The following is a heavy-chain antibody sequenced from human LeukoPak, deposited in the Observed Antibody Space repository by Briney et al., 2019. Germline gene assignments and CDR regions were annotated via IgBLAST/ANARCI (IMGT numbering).Heavy chain of an antibody. V-gene: IGHV3-7*02. CDR3: ARGEGLGSSWADY. CDR1: GFTFSSNW. J-gene: IGHJ4*02. D-gene: IGHD6-13*01. CDR2: IKQDGREK. Sequence: GGSLRLSCVVSGFTFSSNWMSWARQAPGKGLEWVANIKQDGREKYYVDSVKGRFTISRDNAKNTLYLQMNSLRAEDTAVYYCARGEGLGSSWADYWGQGTLVTVSS.